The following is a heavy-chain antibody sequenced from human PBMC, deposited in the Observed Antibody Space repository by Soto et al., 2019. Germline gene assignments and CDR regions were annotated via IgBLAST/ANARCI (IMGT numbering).Heavy chain of an antibody. J-gene: IGHJ4*02. CDR1: GFTFSSYD. D-gene: IGHD1-26*01. CDR3: ARRSTKTPALDY. CDR2: IGTGGDT. V-gene: IGHV3-13*01. Sequence: GGSLRLSCAASGFTFSSYDMHWVRQATGKGLEWVSAIGTGGDTYYLGSVKGRFTISRENAKNSLYLQMNSLRARDSAVYYCARRSTKTPALDYWGQGTLVTVS.